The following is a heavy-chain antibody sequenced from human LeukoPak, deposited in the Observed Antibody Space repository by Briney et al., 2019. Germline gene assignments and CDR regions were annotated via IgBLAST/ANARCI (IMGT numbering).Heavy chain of an antibody. J-gene: IGHJ3*02. CDR3: AREEGGSARAFDI. CDR2: ISSSGSSI. CDR1: GFTFSSYE. V-gene: IGHV3-48*03. D-gene: IGHD3-16*01. Sequence: GGSLRLSCAASGFTFSSYEMNWVRQAPGKGLEWVSYISSSGSSIYYADSVKGRFTISRDNAKNSLYLQMYSLRAEDAAVYYCAREEGGSARAFDIWGRGTMVTVSS.